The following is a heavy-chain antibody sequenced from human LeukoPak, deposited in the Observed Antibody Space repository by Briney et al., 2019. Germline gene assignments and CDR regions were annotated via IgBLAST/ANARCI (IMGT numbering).Heavy chain of an antibody. CDR1: GGSISSYY. D-gene: IGHD2-8*02. Sequence: SETLSLTCTVSGGSISSYYWSWIRQPPGKGLEWIGYIYYSGSTNYNPSLKSRVTISVETSKNEFSLKLRSVTAADTAVYYCARDTGGLRPDYYFDYWGQGTLVTVSS. V-gene: IGHV4-59*01. CDR2: IYYSGST. J-gene: IGHJ4*02. CDR3: ARDTGGLRPDYYFDY.